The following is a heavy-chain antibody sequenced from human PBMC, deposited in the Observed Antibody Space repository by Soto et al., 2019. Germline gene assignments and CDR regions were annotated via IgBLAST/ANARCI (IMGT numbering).Heavy chain of an antibody. D-gene: IGHD3-22*01. V-gene: IGHV3-15*07. CDR2: IKSKTDGGAT. J-gene: IGHJ4*02. CDR1: GFTFSHAW. Sequence: GGSLRLSCAASGFTFSHAWMNWVRQAPGKGLEWVGRIKSKTDGGATDYAAPVKGRFTISRDDSKNTLYLQMNSLKTEDTAMYFCTTFRYYYDSSGYYLWDFWGQGTLVTSPQ. CDR3: TTFRYYYDSSGYYLWDF.